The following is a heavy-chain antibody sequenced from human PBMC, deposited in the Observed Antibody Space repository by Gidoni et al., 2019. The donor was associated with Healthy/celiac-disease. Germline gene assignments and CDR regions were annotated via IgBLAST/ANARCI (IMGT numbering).Heavy chain of an antibody. Sequence: QGLEWMGGIIPIFGKANYAQKFQGRVTITADESTSTAYMELSSLRSEDTAVYYCARKNLGYCSSTSCYTSFNYYYGMDVWGQGPTVTVSS. J-gene: IGHJ6*02. V-gene: IGHV1-69*01. CDR3: ARKNLGYCSSTSCYTSFNYYYGMDV. CDR2: IIPIFGKA. D-gene: IGHD2-2*02.